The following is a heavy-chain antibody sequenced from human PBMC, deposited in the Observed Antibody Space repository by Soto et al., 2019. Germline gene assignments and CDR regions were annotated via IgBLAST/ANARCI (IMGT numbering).Heavy chain of an antibody. CDR2: IYWDDDK. V-gene: IGHV2-5*02. Sequence: QITLKESGPTLVKPTQTRTLTCTFSGFSLSTSGVGVGWIRQPPDKALECLALIYWDDDKRYNPSLKSRLTITKDTTKDHFVLTMTNMAPVDTATYYCAHKLHLLRRRTFDIWGQGIMVTVAS. D-gene: IGHD1-26*01. J-gene: IGHJ3*02. CDR3: AHKLHLLRRRTFDI. CDR1: GFSLSTSGVG.